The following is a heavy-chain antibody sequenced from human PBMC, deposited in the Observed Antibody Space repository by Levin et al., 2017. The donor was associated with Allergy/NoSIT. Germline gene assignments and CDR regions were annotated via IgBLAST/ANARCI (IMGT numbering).Heavy chain of an antibody. CDR1: GFSFSRDW. CDR2: IKEDGSDT. J-gene: IGHJ5*02. D-gene: IGHD2-8*01. Sequence: ASVKVSCEASGFSFSRDWMTWVRQAPGKGLEWVANIKEDGSDTYYVDSVRGRFTISRDNAKNSMYLQMNSLRVEDTAVYFCARDVGVSWGQGTLVTVSS. CDR3: ARDVGVS. V-gene: IGHV3-7*01.